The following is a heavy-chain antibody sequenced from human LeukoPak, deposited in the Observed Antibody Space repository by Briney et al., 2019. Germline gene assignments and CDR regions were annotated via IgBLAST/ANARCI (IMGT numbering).Heavy chain of an antibody. CDR1: GGSISSGDYY. D-gene: IGHD3-10*01. V-gene: IGHV4-30-4*08. Sequence: PQTLSLTCTVSGGSISSGDYYWSWIRQPPGKGLEWIGYIHYSGNTYYNPSLKSRLTISVDASKNQFSLKLSSVTAADTAVYYCTRAAGDGDYWGQGTLVIVSS. CDR3: TRAAGDGDY. J-gene: IGHJ4*02. CDR2: IHYSGNT.